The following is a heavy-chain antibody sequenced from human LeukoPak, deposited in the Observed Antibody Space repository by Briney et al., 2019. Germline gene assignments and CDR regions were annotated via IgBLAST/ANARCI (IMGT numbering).Heavy chain of an antibody. D-gene: IGHD3/OR15-3a*01. CDR3: AKWGDFWTGLNNWYFEL. CDR2: ISGSGRDT. Sequence: GGSLRLSCAASGLTFPRYAFAWVRQAPGRGLQWVFGISGSGRDTFYSDSVKGRFTISRDNSKNTHYLQISSLTAEDTAVYYCAKWGDFWTGLNNWYFELWGRGTLVTVSS. CDR1: GLTFPRYA. V-gene: IGHV3-23*01. J-gene: IGHJ2*01.